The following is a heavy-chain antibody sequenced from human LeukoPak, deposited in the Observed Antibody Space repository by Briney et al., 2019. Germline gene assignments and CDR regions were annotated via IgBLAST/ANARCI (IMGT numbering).Heavy chain of an antibody. V-gene: IGHV4-31*03. CDR1: GGSISSGGYY. D-gene: IGHD6-13*01. Sequence: PSQTLSPICTVSGGSISSGGYYWSWIRQNPGKGLEWIGYIYYSGSTYYNPSLKSRVTMSVDTSKNQFSLKLSSVTAADTAVYYCARTQQQLVLEWGQGTLVTVSS. CDR3: ARTQQQLVLE. J-gene: IGHJ4*02. CDR2: IYYSGST.